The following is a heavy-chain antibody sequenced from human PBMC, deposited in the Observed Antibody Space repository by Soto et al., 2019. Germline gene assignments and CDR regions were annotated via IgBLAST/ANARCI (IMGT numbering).Heavy chain of an antibody. CDR1: GFSLSNARMG. Sequence: QVTLKESGPVLVKPTETLTLTCTVSGFSLSNARMGVSWIRQPPGKALEWLAHIFSNDEKSYSTSLKSRLTISKDTAKSQVVLTMTNMDPVDTATYYCARISWRQPGIAVAGTEKFYFDYWGQGTLVTVSS. CDR2: IFSNDEK. D-gene: IGHD6-19*01. J-gene: IGHJ4*02. CDR3: ARISWRQPGIAVAGTEKFYFDY. V-gene: IGHV2-26*01.